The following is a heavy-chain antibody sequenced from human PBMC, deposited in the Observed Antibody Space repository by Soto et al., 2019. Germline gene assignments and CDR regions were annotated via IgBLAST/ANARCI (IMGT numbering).Heavy chain of an antibody. V-gene: IGHV3-23*01. J-gene: IGHJ6*03. CDR2: ISGSGGST. CDR1: GFTFSSYA. CDR3: AKDHPLGGTTPKDYYYYYYMDV. Sequence: GGSLRLSCAASGFTFSSYAMSWVRQAPGKGLEWVSAISGSGGSTYYADSVKGRFTISRDNSKNTLYLQMNSLRAEDTAVYYCAKDHPLGGTTPKDYYYYYYMDVWGKGTTVTVSS. D-gene: IGHD1-7*01.